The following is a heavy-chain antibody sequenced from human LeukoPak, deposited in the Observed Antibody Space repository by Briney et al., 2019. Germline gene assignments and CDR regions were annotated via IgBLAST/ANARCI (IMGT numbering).Heavy chain of an antibody. V-gene: IGHV1-2*02. CDR3: ARGVSIVVVPTAP. D-gene: IGHD2-2*01. J-gene: IGHJ5*02. CDR1: GYTFTGYY. CDR2: INPNSGGT. Sequence: ASVKVSCKASGYTFTGYYMHWVRQAPGQGLEWMGWINPNSGGTNYAQKFQGRVTMTRDTSISTAYMEPSRLRSDDTAVYYCARGVSIVVVPTAPWGQGTLVTVSS.